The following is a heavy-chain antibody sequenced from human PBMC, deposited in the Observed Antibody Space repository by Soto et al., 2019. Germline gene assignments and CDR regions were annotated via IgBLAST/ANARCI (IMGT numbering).Heavy chain of an antibody. J-gene: IGHJ6*01. V-gene: IGHV1-69*06. CDR3: ARVAYIFWTRHHYYGMDF. CDR2: IIPIVTTP. CDR1: GGTFSSYA. Sequence: QVRLVQSGAEVKKPGSSVKVSCEASGGTFSSYAVTWVRQAPGQGLEWMGGIIPIVTTPNYAQKFQGRLKTSRDKSTRKSYMALSSLRSEDTGVYYCARVAYIFWTRHHYYGMDFWGQGTGVIVS. D-gene: IGHD3-3*01.